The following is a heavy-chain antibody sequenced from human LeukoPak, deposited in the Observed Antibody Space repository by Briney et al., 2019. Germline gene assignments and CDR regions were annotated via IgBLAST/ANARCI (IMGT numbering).Heavy chain of an antibody. CDR1: GYSLTSYW. CDR3: ARQSYYDSSGYYYYFDY. V-gene: IGHV5-51*01. J-gene: IGHJ4*02. CDR2: IYPGVSDT. Sequence: GESLKISCKGSGYSLTSYWIGWVRQMPGKGLEWMGIIYPGVSDTRYSPSFQGQVTISADKSISTAYLQWSSLKASDTAMYYCARQSYYDSSGYYYYFDYWGQGTLVTVSS. D-gene: IGHD3-22*01.